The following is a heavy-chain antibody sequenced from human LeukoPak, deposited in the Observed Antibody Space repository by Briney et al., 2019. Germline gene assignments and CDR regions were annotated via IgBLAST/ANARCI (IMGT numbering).Heavy chain of an antibody. D-gene: IGHD6-19*01. CDR2: IYPGNSDT. J-gene: IGHJ4*02. CDR3: ARHVGSSGWYYFDY. CDR1: GYSVTNYW. V-gene: IGHV5-51*01. Sequence: GESLKISCLGSGYSVTNYWIVWVRQLAGKGLAWMGIIYPGNSDTRYSPSFQVQVTISADKSISTAYLQWSSLKASDTAMYYCARHVGSSGWYYFDYWGQGTLVTVSS.